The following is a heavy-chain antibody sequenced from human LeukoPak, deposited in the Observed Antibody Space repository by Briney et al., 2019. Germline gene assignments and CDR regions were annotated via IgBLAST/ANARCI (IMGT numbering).Heavy chain of an antibody. CDR2: IYYSGST. V-gene: IGHV4-59*08. CDR1: GFTFTNYA. D-gene: IGHD6-6*01. Sequence: GSLRLSCAVSGFTFTNYAMSWVRQAPGKGLEWIGYIYYSGSTNYNPSLKSRVTISVDTSKNQFSLKLSSVTAADTAVYYCARVEYSSSSSWYFDLWGRGTLVTVSS. CDR3: ARVEYSSSSSWYFDL. J-gene: IGHJ2*01.